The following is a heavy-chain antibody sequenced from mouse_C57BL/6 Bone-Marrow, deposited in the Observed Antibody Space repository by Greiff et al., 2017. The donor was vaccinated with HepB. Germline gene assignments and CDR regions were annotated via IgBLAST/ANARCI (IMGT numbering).Heavy chain of an antibody. D-gene: IGHD2-14*01. J-gene: IGHJ3*01. Sequence: EVKLMESGPELVKPGASVKISCKASGYSFTGYYMNWVKQSPEKSLEWIGEINPSTGGTTYNQKFKAKATLTVDKSSSTAYMQLKSLTSEDSALYYCAISGGTLWFAYWGQGTLVTVSA. V-gene: IGHV1-42*01. CDR1: GYSFTGYY. CDR3: AISGGTLWFAY. CDR2: INPSTGGT.